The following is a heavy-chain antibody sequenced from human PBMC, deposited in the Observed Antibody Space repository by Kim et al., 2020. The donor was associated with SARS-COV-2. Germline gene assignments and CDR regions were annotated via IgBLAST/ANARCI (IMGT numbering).Heavy chain of an antibody. D-gene: IGHD3-10*01. Sequence: GGSLRLSCAASGFTFSSYGMHWVRQAPGKGLEWVAVISYDGSNKYYADSVKGRFTISRDNSKNTLYLQMNSLRAEDTAVYYCAKDQRGGDGITMVRGVIIISGFDYWGQGTLGTVSS. CDR2: ISYDGSNK. J-gene: IGHJ4*02. CDR3: AKDQRGGDGITMVRGVIIISGFDY. V-gene: IGHV3-30*18. CDR1: GFTFSSYG.